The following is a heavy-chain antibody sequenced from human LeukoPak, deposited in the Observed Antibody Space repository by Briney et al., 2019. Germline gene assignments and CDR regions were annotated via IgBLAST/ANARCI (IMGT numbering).Heavy chain of an antibody. V-gene: IGHV3-7*01. Sequence: GGSLRLSCAVSGITFSSYWMSWVRQAPGKGLEWVANIEQDGSGQYYLDSVKGRFTISRDNAKNSLYLQMDSLRAEDTAVYYCATDDNSNYQYWGQGTLVTVAS. CDR3: ATDDNSNYQY. J-gene: IGHJ4*02. CDR1: GITFSSYW. D-gene: IGHD4-11*01. CDR2: IEQDGSGQ.